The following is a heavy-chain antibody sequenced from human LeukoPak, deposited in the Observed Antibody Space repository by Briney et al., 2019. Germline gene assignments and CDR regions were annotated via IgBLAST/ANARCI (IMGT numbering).Heavy chain of an antibody. J-gene: IGHJ4*02. CDR2: GSERGGT. CDR1: GGPLNGHY. V-gene: IGHV4-34*01. Sequence: PSETLSLTCAVYGGPLNGHYWGWIRQPPGKGLEWIGEGSERGGTKFNPSLKSRVTISVDTSKNQFSLKLSSVTAADTAVYYCARDYGDHRVDYWGRGTLVTVSS. D-gene: IGHD4-17*01. CDR3: ARDYGDHRVDY.